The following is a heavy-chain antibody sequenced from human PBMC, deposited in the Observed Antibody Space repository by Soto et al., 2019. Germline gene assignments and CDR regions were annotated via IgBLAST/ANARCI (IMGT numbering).Heavy chain of an antibody. CDR3: AKDSSSFIVVVPAATSTDYYYYMDV. J-gene: IGHJ6*03. Sequence: GGSLRLSCAASGFTFDDYAMHWVRQAPGKGLEWVSGISWNSGSIGYADSVKGRFTISRDNAKNSLYLQMNSLRAEDTALYYCAKDSSSFIVVVPAATSTDYYYYMDVWGKGTTVTVSS. V-gene: IGHV3-9*01. CDR1: GFTFDDYA. D-gene: IGHD2-2*01. CDR2: ISWNSGSI.